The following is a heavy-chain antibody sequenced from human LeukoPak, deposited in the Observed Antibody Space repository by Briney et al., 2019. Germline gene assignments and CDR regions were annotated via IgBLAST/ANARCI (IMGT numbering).Heavy chain of an antibody. V-gene: IGHV4-30-4*01. Sequence: SQTLSLTCTVSGGSISSGDYYWSWIRQPPGKGLEWIGYIYYSGSTYYNPSLKSRVTISVDTSKNQFSLKLSSVTAADTAVYYCARDAAAAAGTRWFDPWGQGTLVTVSS. J-gene: IGHJ5*02. CDR1: GGSISSGDYY. D-gene: IGHD6-13*01. CDR3: ARDAAAAAGTRWFDP. CDR2: IYYSGST.